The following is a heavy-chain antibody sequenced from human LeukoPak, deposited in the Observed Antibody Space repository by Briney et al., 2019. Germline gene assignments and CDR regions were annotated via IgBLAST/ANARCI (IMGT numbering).Heavy chain of an antibody. V-gene: IGHV3-23*01. Sequence: GGSLRLSCAPSGFTFSNSAMSWVRQAPGKGREWVSGISGSGGNTYYADSVKGRFTISRDNSKNTQYLQMNSLRAEDTAVYYCAKAGSIRFDYWGQGTLVTVSS. CDR2: ISGSGGNT. J-gene: IGHJ4*02. D-gene: IGHD1-26*01. CDR1: GFTFSNSA. CDR3: AKAGSIRFDY.